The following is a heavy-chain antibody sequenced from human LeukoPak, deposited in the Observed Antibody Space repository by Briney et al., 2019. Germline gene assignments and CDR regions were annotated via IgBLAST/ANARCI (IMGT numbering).Heavy chain of an antibody. D-gene: IGHD3-3*01. CDR2: IKQDGSEK. CDR3: ARGLGRDFWSGPGGMDV. Sequence: GGSLRLSCAASGFTFSSYWMSWVRQAPGKGLEWVANIKQDGSEKNYVDSVKGRFSISRDNAKNSLHLQMNSLRVEDTAVYYCARGLGRDFWSGPGGMDVWGQGTTVIVSS. V-gene: IGHV3-7*01. CDR1: GFTFSSYW. J-gene: IGHJ6*02.